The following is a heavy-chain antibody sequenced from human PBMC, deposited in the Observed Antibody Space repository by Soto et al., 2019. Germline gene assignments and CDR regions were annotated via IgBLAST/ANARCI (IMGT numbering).Heavy chain of an antibody. Sequence: PGGSLRLSCAVSGFICSSYDMSWFRQAPGKGLEWVSTILVGGSPHYEDSVKGRFTISRDTSKNTVYLQMSSLTAGDTAVYYCAKATATSGGAFEIYGQGAMVTVSS. V-gene: IGHV3-23*01. J-gene: IGHJ3*02. CDR1: GFICSSYD. CDR2: ILVGGSP. D-gene: IGHD1-1*01. CDR3: AKATATSGGAFEI.